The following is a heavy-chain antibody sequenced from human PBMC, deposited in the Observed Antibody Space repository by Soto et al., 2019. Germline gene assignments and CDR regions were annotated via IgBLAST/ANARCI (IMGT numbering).Heavy chain of an antibody. CDR3: ARDLGAVTFSTYYDGMDV. CDR2: ISVYNGDT. CDR1: GYTFNSYG. D-gene: IGHD4-4*01. Sequence: QVQLVQSGAEVKKPGASVKVSCKASGYTFNSYGISWVRQAPGQGLEWMGWISVYNGDTNYAQKFQGRVTMTTDKSTSTAYMELRSLRSDDTAVYYCARDLGAVTFSTYYDGMDVWGQGTTVTV. J-gene: IGHJ6*02. V-gene: IGHV1-18*01.